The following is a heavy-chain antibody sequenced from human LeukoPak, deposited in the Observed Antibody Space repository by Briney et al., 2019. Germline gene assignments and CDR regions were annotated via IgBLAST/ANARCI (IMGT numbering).Heavy chain of an antibody. V-gene: IGHV3-30*03. CDR3: ARDIVVVVAATGVSDY. D-gene: IGHD2-15*01. CDR1: GFTFSTYG. CDR2: ISYDGSTK. J-gene: IGHJ4*02. Sequence: GGSLRLSCTASGFTFSTYGMHWVRQAPGKGLEWVTLISYDGSTKYYSDSVKGRFTLSRDNSKNTLYLQMNSLRAEDTAVYYCARDIVVVVAATGVSDYWGQGTLVTVSS.